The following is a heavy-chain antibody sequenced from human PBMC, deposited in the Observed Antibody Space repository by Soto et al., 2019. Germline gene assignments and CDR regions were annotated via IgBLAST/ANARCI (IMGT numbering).Heavy chain of an antibody. Sequence: EVQLVESGGGLVQPGGSLRLSCAASGFTFSSYWMSWVRQAPGKGLEWVANIKQDGSEKYYVDSVKGRFTISRDNAKNSLYVEMNSLRAEDTAVYYCARGGVMVRGKIDYWGQGTLVTVSS. CDR2: IKQDGSEK. CDR1: GFTFSSYW. V-gene: IGHV3-7*01. D-gene: IGHD3-10*01. CDR3: ARGGVMVRGKIDY. J-gene: IGHJ4*02.